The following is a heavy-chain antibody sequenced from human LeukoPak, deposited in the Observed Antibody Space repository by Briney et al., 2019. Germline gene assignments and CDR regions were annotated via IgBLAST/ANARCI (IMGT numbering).Heavy chain of an antibody. J-gene: IGHJ4*02. CDR1: GYTFTSYA. CDR3: GRFLEWLSRRAIDY. D-gene: IGHD3-3*01. Sequence: ASVKVSCKASGYTFTSYAMHWVRQAPGQRLEWMGWINAGNGNTKYSQEFQGRVTMTTDTSTSTAYMELRSLRSDDTAVYYCGRFLEWLSRRAIDYWGQGTLVTVSS. CDR2: INAGNGNT. V-gene: IGHV1-3*01.